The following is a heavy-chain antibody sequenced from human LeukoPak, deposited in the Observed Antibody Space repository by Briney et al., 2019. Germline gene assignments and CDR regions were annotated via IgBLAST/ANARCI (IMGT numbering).Heavy chain of an antibody. J-gene: IGHJ4*02. CDR1: GGTLRRHT. CDR3: ASRSHKTIVGADTREVGDY. Sequence: SVKVSCKASGGTLRRHTITWVRQAPGQGLEWMGIIIPMMGIANYAQKFQGRVTITADTSTDTAYMDLISLGSEDTAVYYCASRSHKTIVGADTREVGDYWGQGTLVTVSS. CDR2: IIPMMGIA. D-gene: IGHD6-19*01. V-gene: IGHV1-69*02.